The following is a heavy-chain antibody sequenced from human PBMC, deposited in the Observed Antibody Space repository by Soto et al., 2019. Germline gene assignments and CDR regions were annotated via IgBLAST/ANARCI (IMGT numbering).Heavy chain of an antibody. V-gene: IGHV1-69*06. CDR2: IILNVDRA. CDR3: ARGLVEESGDVDY. CDR1: GVTLSSYI. D-gene: IGHD2-8*02. Sequence: QVQLVQSGAEVTKPGCSVTVSCTASGVTLSSYIVTWVRQDPGQGLEWVAGIILNVDRANYAEKLQGRVTITADKSTDTGYMALIGLPSDDTAVYYCARGLVEESGDVDYWGQGTPVTVSS. J-gene: IGHJ4*02.